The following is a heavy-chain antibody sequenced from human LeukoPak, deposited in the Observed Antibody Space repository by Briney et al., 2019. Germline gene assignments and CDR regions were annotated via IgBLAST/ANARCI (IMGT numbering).Heavy chain of an antibody. CDR3: ARGLYSSSSYYGMDV. J-gene: IGHJ6*02. D-gene: IGHD6-6*01. CDR1: GGTFSSYA. CDR2: IIPIFGTA. V-gene: IGHV1-69*13. Sequence: SVKVSCKASGGTFSSYAISWVRQAPGQGLEWMGGIIPIFGTANYAQKFQGRVTITADESTSIAYMELSSLRSEDTAVYYCARGLYSSSSYYGMDVWGQGTTVTVSS.